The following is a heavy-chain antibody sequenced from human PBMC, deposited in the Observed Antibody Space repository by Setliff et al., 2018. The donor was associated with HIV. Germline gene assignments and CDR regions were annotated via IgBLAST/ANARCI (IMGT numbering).Heavy chain of an antibody. D-gene: IGHD2-21*02. CDR1: GYSISSGYY. Sequence: SETLSLTCAVSGYSISSGYYWGWIRQPPGKGLEWIGSIYHSGNTYYNPSLKSRVTISVDTSTNQFSLKLSSVTAADTAVYYCARPRLHNYYYYGMDVWGQGTTVTVSS. CDR2: IYHSGNT. J-gene: IGHJ6*02. CDR3: ARPRLHNYYYYGMDV. V-gene: IGHV4-38-2*01.